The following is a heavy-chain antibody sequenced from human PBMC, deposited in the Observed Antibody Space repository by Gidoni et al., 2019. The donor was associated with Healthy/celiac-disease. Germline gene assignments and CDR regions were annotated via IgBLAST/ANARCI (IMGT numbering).Heavy chain of an antibody. CDR1: GASFSGYY. Sequence: QVQLQQCGAGLLKPSEPLSLTCAVYGASFSGYYWSWIRQPPGKGLEWIGEINHSGSTNYNPSLKSRVTISVDTSKNQFSLKLSSVTAADTAVYYCASHMITFGGVIVTRKYFDYWGQGTLVTVSS. CDR2: INHSGST. J-gene: IGHJ4*02. CDR3: ASHMITFGGVIVTRKYFDY. V-gene: IGHV4-34*01. D-gene: IGHD3-16*02.